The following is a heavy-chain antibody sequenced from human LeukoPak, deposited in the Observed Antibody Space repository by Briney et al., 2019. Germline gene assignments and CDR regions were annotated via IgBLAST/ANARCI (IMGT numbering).Heavy chain of an antibody. J-gene: IGHJ4*02. CDR3: ARESSLFGVVTRDYFDF. D-gene: IGHD3-3*01. Sequence: PGGSLRLSCAASGINFTDYYMTWLRQAPGKGLEWVSSISSSGNIINYADSVKGRVDISRDNAKKSLFLQMNSLRVEDTAVYYCARESSLFGVVTRDYFDFWGQGTLVTVSS. CDR2: ISSSGNII. V-gene: IGHV3-11*04. CDR1: GINFTDYY.